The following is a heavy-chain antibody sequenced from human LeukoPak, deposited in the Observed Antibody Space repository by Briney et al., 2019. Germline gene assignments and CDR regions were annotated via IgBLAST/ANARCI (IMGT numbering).Heavy chain of an antibody. V-gene: IGHV3-7*01. CDR1: GFTFSSYW. Sequence: GGSLRLSCAASGFTFSSYWMSRVRQAPGKGLEWVANIKQDGSEKYYVDSVKGRFTISRDNAKNSLYLQMNSLRAEDTAVYYCARARRGYSGGPYYFDYWGRGTLVTVSS. J-gene: IGHJ4*02. CDR3: ARARRGYSGGPYYFDY. CDR2: IKQDGSEK. D-gene: IGHD5-12*01.